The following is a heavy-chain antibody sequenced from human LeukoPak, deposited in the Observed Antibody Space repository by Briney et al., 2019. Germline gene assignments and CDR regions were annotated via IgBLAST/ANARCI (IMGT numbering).Heavy chain of an antibody. V-gene: IGHV4-59*01. CDR1: GGSISSYY. D-gene: IGHD3-3*01. CDR2: IYYSGST. CDR3: ARVCDFWSGYSV. J-gene: IGHJ6*04. Sequence: SETLSLTCTVSGGSISSYYWSWIRQPPGKGLEWIGYIYYSGSTNYNPSLKSRVTISVDTSKNQFSLKLSSVTAADTAVYYCARVCDFWSGYSVWGKGTTVTVSS.